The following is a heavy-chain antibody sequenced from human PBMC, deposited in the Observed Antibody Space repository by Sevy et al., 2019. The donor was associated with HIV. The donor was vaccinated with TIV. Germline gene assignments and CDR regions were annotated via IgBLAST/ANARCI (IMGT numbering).Heavy chain of an antibody. V-gene: IGHV1-24*01. Sequence: ASVKVSCKVTGYTLTGFSMHWVRQTPGKGLEWMGTFDPEDGETIYAQKFQGRVIMTEDTSADTAHMDLSSLTSEDTAVYYCATTKDYYDRSGYPFDYWGQGTLVTVSS. CDR3: ATTKDYYDRSGYPFDY. J-gene: IGHJ4*02. CDR2: FDPEDGET. D-gene: IGHD3-22*01. CDR1: GYTLTGFS.